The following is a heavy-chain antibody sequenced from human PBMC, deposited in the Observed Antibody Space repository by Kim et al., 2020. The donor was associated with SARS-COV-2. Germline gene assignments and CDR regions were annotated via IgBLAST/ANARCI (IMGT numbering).Heavy chain of an antibody. V-gene: IGHV4-59*08. CDR2: FYYSGST. CDR1: GVSISSYY. Sequence: SETLSLTCTVSGVSISSYYWSWIRQPPGKGLEWIGYFYYSGSTDYNPSLKSRVTISVDTSKNQSSLKLSSVTAADTAVYFCARHRDSSGWSGYYYYGMDVWGQGTTVTVSS. D-gene: IGHD6-19*01. CDR3: ARHRDSSGWSGYYYYGMDV. J-gene: IGHJ6*02.